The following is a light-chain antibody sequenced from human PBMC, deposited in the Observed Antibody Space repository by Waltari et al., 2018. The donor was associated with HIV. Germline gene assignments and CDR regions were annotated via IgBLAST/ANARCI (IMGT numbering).Light chain of an antibody. CDR3: QQRDNWPPLAT. J-gene: IGKJ3*01. V-gene: IGKV3-11*01. CDR2: DAS. Sequence: DIVLTQSPATLSLSPGERATLPCRASQSISSNLAWYQQKPGQAPRLLIYDASNRATGIPVRFSGSGSGTDFTLTISSLEPEDFAVYYCQQRDNWPPLATFGPGTKVDI. CDR1: QSISSN.